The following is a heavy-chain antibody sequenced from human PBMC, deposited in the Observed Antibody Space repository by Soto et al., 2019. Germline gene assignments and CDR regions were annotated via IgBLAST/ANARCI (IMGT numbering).Heavy chain of an antibody. D-gene: IGHD2-2*01. CDR3: ARGFLGSCTTTGCYWWFDP. CDR1: GGSISSRNYY. Sequence: SETLSLTCTFSGGSISSRNYYWGWIRQPPGKGLEWIGSFYYSVSTYYNPSLESRVTISVVTSKNQLSLKLNSVTAADTAVYYCARGFLGSCTTTGCYWWFDPWGQGTLVTAPQ. CDR2: FYYSVST. V-gene: IGHV4-39*01. J-gene: IGHJ5*02.